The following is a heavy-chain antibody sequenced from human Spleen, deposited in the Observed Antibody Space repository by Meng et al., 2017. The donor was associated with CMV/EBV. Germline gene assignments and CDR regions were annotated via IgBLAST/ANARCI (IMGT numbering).Heavy chain of an antibody. CDR1: GFTFSGYE. D-gene: IGHD1-7*01. CDR2: ISSSGNIK. Sequence: GESLKISCVVSGFTFSGYEMNWVRLAPGKGLEWVSYISSSGNIKYYADSVKGRFTISRDNAKNSLYLQMNSLRAEDTAVYYCAKQGPYNWNYVAFDIWGQGTMVTVSS. V-gene: IGHV3-48*03. CDR3: AKQGPYNWNYVAFDI. J-gene: IGHJ3*02.